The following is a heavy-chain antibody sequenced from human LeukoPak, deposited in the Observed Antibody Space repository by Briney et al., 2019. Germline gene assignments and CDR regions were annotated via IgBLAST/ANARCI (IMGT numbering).Heavy chain of an antibody. CDR2: INPNSGGT. CDR1: GYTFTGYY. CDR3: ARDYAHCTNGVCPYFDY. D-gene: IGHD2-8*01. J-gene: IGHJ4*02. V-gene: IGHV1-2*02. Sequence: ASVKVSCKASGYTFTGYYMHWVRQAPGQGLEWMGWINPNSGGTNYAQKFQGRVTMTRDTSISTAYMELSRLRSDDTAVYYCARDYAHCTNGVCPYFDYWGQGTLVTVSS.